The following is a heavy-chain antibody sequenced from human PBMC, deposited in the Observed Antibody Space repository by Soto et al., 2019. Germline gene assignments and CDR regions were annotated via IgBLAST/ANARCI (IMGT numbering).Heavy chain of an antibody. CDR2: ITNRGTHT. J-gene: IGHJ5*01. Sequence: PGGSLRLSCAASGFSFSSYTMNWVRQAPGKGLQWVSSITNRGTHTYSADSVKGRFTISRDNDKNSLYLQMNNLRAEDTAIYFCARTHEVARFDSWGLGTLVTVSS. CDR3: ARTHEVARFDS. V-gene: IGHV3-21*06. D-gene: IGHD2-15*01. CDR1: GFSFSSYT.